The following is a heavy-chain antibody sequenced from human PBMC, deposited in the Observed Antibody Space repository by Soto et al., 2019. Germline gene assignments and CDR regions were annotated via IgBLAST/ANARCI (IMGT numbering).Heavy chain of an antibody. J-gene: IGHJ6*02. CDR3: ARDPGSSDWRFSYYYMDV. Sequence: QVQLVQSGAEVKKPGASVKVSCTFTSYDINWVRQATGQGLVWMTWMNPNSGDTRYAQKLQGRVTMTRNTSSFTAYMALSRLRSEDTAVYYCARDPGSSDWRFSYYYMDVCVQGTTVTISS. CDR1: FTSYD. V-gene: IGHV1-8*01. CDR2: MNPNSGDT. D-gene: IGHD6-19*01.